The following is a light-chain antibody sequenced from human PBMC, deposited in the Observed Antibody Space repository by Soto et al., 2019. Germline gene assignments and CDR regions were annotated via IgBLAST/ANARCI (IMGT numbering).Light chain of an antibody. V-gene: IGKV3-20*01. Sequence: EIVLTQSPGTLSLSPGERATLSCRASQSVSSSYLAWYQQKPGQAPRLLIYGASNRATGIPERFSGSGSGTDFTLTITRLEPEDFAVYFCQQYGSSPRTFGQGTRLEIK. J-gene: IGKJ5*01. CDR1: QSVSSSY. CDR2: GAS. CDR3: QQYGSSPRT.